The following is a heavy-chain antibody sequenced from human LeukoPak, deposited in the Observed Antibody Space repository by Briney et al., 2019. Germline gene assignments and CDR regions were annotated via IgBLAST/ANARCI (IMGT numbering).Heavy chain of an antibody. Sequence: ASVKVPCKASGYTFTSYGINWVRQATGQGFEWMGWMNPNSGNTGYSQNFQGRVTMTRNTSISTAYMELKSLRSKDTAVYYCAAKGIAAAAIDYLGQGTLVNVSS. CDR2: MNPNSGNT. V-gene: IGHV1-8*01. D-gene: IGHD6-13*01. CDR1: GYTFTSYG. J-gene: IGHJ4*01. CDR3: AAKGIAAAAIDY.